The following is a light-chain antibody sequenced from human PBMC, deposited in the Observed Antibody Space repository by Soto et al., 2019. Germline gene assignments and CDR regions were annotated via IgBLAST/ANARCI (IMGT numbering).Light chain of an antibody. Sequence: DIVMTQSPDFLAVSLGERATITCKSSQNVLYRSSNKSYLAWYQQRPGQPPRLLLYWASTRESVVPDRFIGRGSETEFTLTISSLQAGDEAIYHCQQYYNTPYTFGQGTTLEIK. CDR2: WAS. CDR1: QNVLYRSSNKSY. CDR3: QQYYNTPYT. J-gene: IGKJ2*01. V-gene: IGKV4-1*01.